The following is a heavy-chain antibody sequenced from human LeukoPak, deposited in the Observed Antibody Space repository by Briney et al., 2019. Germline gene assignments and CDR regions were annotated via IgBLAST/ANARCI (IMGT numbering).Heavy chain of an antibody. J-gene: IGHJ4*02. CDR2: INPNSGGT. D-gene: IGHD1-26*01. V-gene: IGHV1-2*02. CDR1: GYTFTGYY. Sequence: AASVKVSCKASGYTFTGYYMHWVRQAPGQGLEWMGRINPNSGGTNYAQKFQGRVTMTRDTSISTAYMELSRLRSDDTAVYYCARVSLQWELPFDYLGQGTLVTVSS. CDR3: ARVSLQWELPFDY.